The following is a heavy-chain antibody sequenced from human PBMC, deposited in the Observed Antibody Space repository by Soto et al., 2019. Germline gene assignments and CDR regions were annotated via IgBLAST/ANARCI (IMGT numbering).Heavy chain of an antibody. J-gene: IGHJ6*02. CDR3: ARLHSHGTYGMDV. CDR1: GGSFTYT. CDR2: IIPIFGTT. D-gene: IGHD5-18*01. Sequence: QMHLVQSGAEVKKLGSSVKVSCKASGGSFTYTLSWVRQAPGQGLEWMGGIIPIFGTTNYAQKFQGRVTITADESTKTAYMELSTLRSEDTAVYYCARLHSHGTYGMDVWGQGTTVTVSS. V-gene: IGHV1-69*01.